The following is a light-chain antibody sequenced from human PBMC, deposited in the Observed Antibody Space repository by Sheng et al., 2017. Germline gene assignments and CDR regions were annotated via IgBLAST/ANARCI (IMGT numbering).Light chain of an antibody. V-gene: IGKV3-20*01. CDR1: QSVNSGY. Sequence: EIVLTQSPGTLSLSPGERATLSCRASQSVNSGYLAWYQQKPGQAPRLLIYGASSRATGIPDRFSGSGSGTDFTLTISRLEPEDFAVYYCQQYNNWPPWTFGQGTKVEIK. CDR3: QQYNNWPPWT. J-gene: IGKJ1*01. CDR2: GAS.